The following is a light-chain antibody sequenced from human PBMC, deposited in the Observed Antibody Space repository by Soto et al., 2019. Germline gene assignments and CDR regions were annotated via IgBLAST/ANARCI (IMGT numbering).Light chain of an antibody. V-gene: IGLV2-11*01. CDR3: CSYACSIAV. Sequence: QSALTQPRSVSGSPGHSVTISCTGTSSDVGDFNYVSWYQQHPGKAPKLLIYDVSKRPSGVPDRFSGYKSVNTASLTISGLQAEDEADYYCCSYACSIAVFGTGTKLTVL. CDR2: DVS. CDR1: SSDVGDFNY. J-gene: IGLJ1*01.